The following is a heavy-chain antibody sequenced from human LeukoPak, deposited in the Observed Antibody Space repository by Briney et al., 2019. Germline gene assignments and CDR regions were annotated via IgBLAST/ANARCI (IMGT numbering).Heavy chain of an antibody. D-gene: IGHD3-22*01. Sequence: ASVKVSCKASGYTFTSYYMHWVRQAPGQGLEWMGIINPSGGSTSYAQKFQGRVTMTRDTSTSTVYMELSSLRSEDTAVYYCARAPKRYYCDSTGYFDYWGQGTLVTVSS. CDR3: ARAPKRYYCDSTGYFDY. V-gene: IGHV1-46*01. J-gene: IGHJ4*02. CDR1: GYTFTSYY. CDR2: INPSGGST.